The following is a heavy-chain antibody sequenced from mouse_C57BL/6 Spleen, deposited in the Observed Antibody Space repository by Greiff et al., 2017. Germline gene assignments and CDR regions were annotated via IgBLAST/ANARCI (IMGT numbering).Heavy chain of an antibody. V-gene: IGHV6-6*01. Sequence: EVKVEESGGGLVQPGGSMKLSCAASGFTFSDAWMDWVRQSPEKGLEWVAEIRNKANNHATYYAESVKGRFTISRDDSNSSVYLQMNSLSADDTGIYYCTPGSSFVGWYFDVWGTGTTVTVSS. CDR2: IRNKANNHAT. J-gene: IGHJ1*03. D-gene: IGHD1-1*01. CDR1: GFTFSDAW. CDR3: TPGSSFVGWYFDV.